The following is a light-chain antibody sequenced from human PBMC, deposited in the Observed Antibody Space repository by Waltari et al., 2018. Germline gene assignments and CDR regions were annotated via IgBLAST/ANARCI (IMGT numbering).Light chain of an antibody. CDR3: QKYGSLPAT. J-gene: IGKJ1*01. CDR2: DAS. V-gene: IGKV3-20*01. Sequence: SPGTLSLSPGERATLSCRASQSVSRFLAWYQQKPGQAPRLLIYDASSRATGIPDRFSGSGSGTDFSLTISRLEPEDFAVYYCQKYGSLPATFGQGTKVEIK. CDR1: QSVSRF.